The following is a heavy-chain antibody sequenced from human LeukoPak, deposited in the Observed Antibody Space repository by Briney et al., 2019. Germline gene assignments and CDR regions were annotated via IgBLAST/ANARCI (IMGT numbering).Heavy chain of an antibody. CDR3: ARSQQQLVPWDYFDY. V-gene: IGHV3-33*01. CDR1: GFTFSSYG. Sequence: PGGSLRLSCAASGFTFSSYGMHWVRQAPGKGLEWVAVIWYDGSNKYYADSVKGRFTISRDNSKNTLYLQMNSLRAEDTAVYYCARSQQQLVPWDYFDYWGQGTLVTVSS. J-gene: IGHJ4*02. D-gene: IGHD6-13*01. CDR2: IWYDGSNK.